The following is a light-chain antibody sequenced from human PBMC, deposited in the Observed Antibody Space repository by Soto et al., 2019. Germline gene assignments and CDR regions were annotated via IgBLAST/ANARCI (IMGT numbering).Light chain of an antibody. J-gene: IGLJ2*01. Sequence: QSVLTQPASVSGSTGQSITISCTGTSSGFGVYDSVSWYQQHPGNAPELTIYGVTNRPSGVSNRFSGSKSGNKASLSVYGPQTEDEADYYCRSCRDWNTLGSFGGGTKLTLL. CDR3: RSCRDWNTLGS. V-gene: IGLV2-14*01. CDR2: GVT. CDR1: SSGFGVYDS.